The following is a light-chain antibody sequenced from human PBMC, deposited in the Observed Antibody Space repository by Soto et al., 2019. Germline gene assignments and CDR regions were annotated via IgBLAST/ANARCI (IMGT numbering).Light chain of an antibody. CDR2: SND. V-gene: IGLV1-44*01. Sequence: QSVLTQSPSASGTPGQRVSISCSVSTSNIGTNTVSWYQHVPGTAPKLLIYSNDQRPSAVPGRFSGSKSGTSASLAISGLLSEDEADYYCATWDDSLNVVFGGGTQRTVL. CDR1: TSNIGTNT. CDR3: ATWDDSLNVV. J-gene: IGLJ2*01.